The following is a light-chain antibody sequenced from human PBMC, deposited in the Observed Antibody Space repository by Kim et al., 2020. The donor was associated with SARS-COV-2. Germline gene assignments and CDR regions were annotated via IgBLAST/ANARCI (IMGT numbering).Light chain of an antibody. CDR1: QSVSSSY. CDR2: GAS. CDR3: QQYGSSPET. V-gene: IGKV3-20*01. Sequence: LSPGERATLSCRASQSVSSSYLAWYQQKPGQAPRLLIYGASSRATGIPDSFSGSGSGTDFTLTISRLEPEDFAVYYCQQYGSSPETFGQGTKLEI. J-gene: IGKJ2*01.